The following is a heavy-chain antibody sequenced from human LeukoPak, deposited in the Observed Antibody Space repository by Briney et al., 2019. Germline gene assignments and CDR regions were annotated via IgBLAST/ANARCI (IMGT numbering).Heavy chain of an antibody. D-gene: IGHD1-26*01. V-gene: IGHV1-24*01. J-gene: IGHJ3*02. Sequence: ASVKVSCKVSGYTLTELAMRWVRQAPGKGLEWMGGIDTEDGETIYAQKFQGRVTMTEDTSTDTAYMELSSLRSEDTAVYYCATVYGGSYYGAFDIWGQGTMVTVSS. CDR1: GYTLTELA. CDR3: ATVYGGSYYGAFDI. CDR2: IDTEDGET.